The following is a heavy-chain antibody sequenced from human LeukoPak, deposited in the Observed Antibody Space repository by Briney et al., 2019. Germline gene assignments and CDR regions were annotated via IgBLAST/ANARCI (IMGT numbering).Heavy chain of an antibody. V-gene: IGHV1-2*02. CDR1: GYTFTGYY. CDR3: ARVLSIAVAGFGY. CDR2: INPNSGGT. J-gene: IGHJ4*02. D-gene: IGHD6-19*01. Sequence: VASVKVSCKASGYTFTGYYMHWVRQAPGQGLEWMGWINPNSGGTNYAQKFQGRVTMTRDTSISTAYMELSRLRSDDTAVYYCARVLSIAVAGFGYWGQGTLVTVSS.